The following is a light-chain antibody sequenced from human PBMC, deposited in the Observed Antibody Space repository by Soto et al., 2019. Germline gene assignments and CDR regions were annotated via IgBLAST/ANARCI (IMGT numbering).Light chain of an antibody. V-gene: IGKV1-5*01. Sequence: DIQITQSPSTLSASVGDRVTITCRASKSISSWLALYQQKPGKAPKLLIYDAYSLESGTPSRFSGRRSGTEFTLTIASVQPEDFATYYCQQYSSYSPLTFGGGTKVDIK. CDR1: KSISSW. CDR3: QQYSSYSPLT. J-gene: IGKJ4*01. CDR2: DAY.